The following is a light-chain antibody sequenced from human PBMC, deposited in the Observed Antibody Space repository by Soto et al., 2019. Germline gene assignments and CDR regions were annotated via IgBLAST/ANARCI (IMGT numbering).Light chain of an antibody. Sequence: QSTLTQAPFVAGSPGQSLTISCTGTNNDVGGYKGVSWYQQSPGTAPKLIIYEVSNRPSGVPGRFSGSKSGNTASLTISGLQAEDEADYYCFSYTRRDTYVFGPGTKLTVL. V-gene: IGLV2-18*02. CDR3: FSYTRRDTYV. CDR1: NNDVGGYKG. J-gene: IGLJ1*01. CDR2: EVS.